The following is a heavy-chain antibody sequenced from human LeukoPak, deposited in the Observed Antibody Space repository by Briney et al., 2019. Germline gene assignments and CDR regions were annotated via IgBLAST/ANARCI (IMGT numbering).Heavy chain of an antibody. CDR3: AREGGDSDSDNWFDP. Sequence: GSTNYNPSLKSRVTISVDTSENQFSLILRSVTAADTAVYYCAREGGDSDSDNWFDPWGQGTLVTVSS. J-gene: IGHJ5*02. D-gene: IGHD2-21*02. CDR2: GST. V-gene: IGHV4-59*01.